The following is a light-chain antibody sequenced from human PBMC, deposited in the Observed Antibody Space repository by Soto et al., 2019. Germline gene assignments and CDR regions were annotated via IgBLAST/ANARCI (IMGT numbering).Light chain of an antibody. CDR3: QQSDSTSWT. V-gene: IGKV1-39*01. Sequence: DIQMTQSPSSLSASVGDRVTITCRASQSIAIYLNWYQQKPGKAPKLLIYAASNLQSGVPSRFSGSGSGTDFTLTISSLQPEDFANYYCQQSDSTSWTFGQGTKVEIE. CDR1: QSIAIY. J-gene: IGKJ1*01. CDR2: AAS.